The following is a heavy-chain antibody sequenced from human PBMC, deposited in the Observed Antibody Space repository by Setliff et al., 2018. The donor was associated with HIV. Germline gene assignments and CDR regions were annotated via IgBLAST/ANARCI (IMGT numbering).Heavy chain of an antibody. Sequence: SVKVSCKASGGTFSSYAFSWVRQAPGQGLEWMGGIIPISGRTNYAQKFQGRVTITADGSTRTAYMELSSLRSEDTAVYYCARDSPRQGVVDYYYYMDVWGKGTTVTVS. CDR2: IIPISGRT. V-gene: IGHV1-69*13. D-gene: IGHD2-15*01. J-gene: IGHJ6*03. CDR1: GGTFSSYA. CDR3: ARDSPRQGVVDYYYYMDV.